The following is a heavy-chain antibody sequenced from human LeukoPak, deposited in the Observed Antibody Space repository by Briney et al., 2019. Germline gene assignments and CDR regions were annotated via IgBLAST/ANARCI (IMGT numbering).Heavy chain of an antibody. D-gene: IGHD2-15*01. CDR3: ARGPPYNVVAVPARTNSFDP. CDR1: GYTFTGYY. J-gene: IGHJ5*02. CDR2: INPNSGGT. Sequence: GASVKVSCKASGYTFTGYYMHWVRQAPGQGLEGIGWINPNSGGTNYAQKFQGRVTMTRDTSISTAYMELSRLRSDATAVYYCARGPPYNVVAVPARTNSFDPWGQGTLVTVSS. V-gene: IGHV1-2*02.